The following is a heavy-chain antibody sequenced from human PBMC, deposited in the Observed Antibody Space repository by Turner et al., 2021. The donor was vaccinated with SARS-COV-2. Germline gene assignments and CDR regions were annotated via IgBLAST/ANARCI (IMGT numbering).Heavy chain of an antibody. Sequence: EVQLVESGGGLIQPGGSLRLSCAASGFTVSSNYMNWVRQAPGKGLGWFSIIYSGGSTYYADSVKGRFTISRDNSKNTLGRKMNSRRAEDTAVYYCARETREARVDPWGQGTLVTVSS. D-gene: IGHD1-26*01. CDR2: IYSGGST. CDR3: ARETREARVDP. J-gene: IGHJ5*02. CDR1: GFTVSSNY. V-gene: IGHV3-53*01.